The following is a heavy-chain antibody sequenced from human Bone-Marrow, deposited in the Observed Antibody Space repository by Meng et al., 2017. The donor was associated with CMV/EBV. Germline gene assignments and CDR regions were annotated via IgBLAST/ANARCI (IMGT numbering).Heavy chain of an antibody. CDR2: ISSSSSTI. D-gene: IGHD6-19*01. CDR1: GFTFSSYS. V-gene: IGHV3-48*04. J-gene: IGHJ4*02. Sequence: GESLKISCAASGFTFSSYSMNWVRQAPGKGLEWVSYISSSSSTIYYADPVKGRFTISRDNAKNSLYLQMNSLRAEDTAVYYCARDEAVAGLLFDYWGQGTLVTVSS. CDR3: ARDEAVAGLLFDY.